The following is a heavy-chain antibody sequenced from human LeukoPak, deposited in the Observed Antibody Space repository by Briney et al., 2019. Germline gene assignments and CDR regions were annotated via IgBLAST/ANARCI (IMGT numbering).Heavy chain of an antibody. V-gene: IGHV3-7*03. CDR3: ARTPRSIAAAGTVYFDY. CDR1: GFTFSSYW. CDR2: IKQDGSEK. D-gene: IGHD6-13*01. J-gene: IGHJ4*02. Sequence: GGSLRLSCAASGFTFSSYWMSWVRQAPGKGLEWVANIKQDGSEKYYVDSVKGRFTISRDNAKNSLYLQMNSLRAEDTALYYCARTPRSIAAAGTVYFDYWGQGTLVTVSS.